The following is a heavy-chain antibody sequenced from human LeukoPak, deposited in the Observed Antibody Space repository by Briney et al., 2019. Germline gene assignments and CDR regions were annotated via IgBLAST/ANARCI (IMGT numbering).Heavy chain of an antibody. J-gene: IGHJ4*02. CDR2: INSDGSST. Sequence: GGSLRLSCAASGFTFSSYWMHWVRQAPGKGLVWVSRINSDGSSTSYADSVKGRFTISRENAKNTLYLQMNSLRAEDTAVYYCARGLLSTVGYLDSWGQGTLVAVAS. CDR1: GFTFSSYW. V-gene: IGHV3-74*01. D-gene: IGHD2/OR15-2a*01. CDR3: ARGLLSTVGYLDS.